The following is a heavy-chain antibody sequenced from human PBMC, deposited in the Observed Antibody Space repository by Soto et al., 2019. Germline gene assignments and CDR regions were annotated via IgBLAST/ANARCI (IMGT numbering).Heavy chain of an antibody. Sequence: EVQLVESGGGLVQPGGSLRLSCAASGFTFSSYSMNWVRQAPGKGLEWVSYISSSSSTIYYADSVKGRFTISRDNAINSLYLQMNSLRDEDTAVYYCARPGREGLFSGEVSYWGQGTLVTVSS. CDR3: ARPGREGLFSGEVSY. V-gene: IGHV3-48*02. J-gene: IGHJ4*02. D-gene: IGHD2-15*01. CDR1: GFTFSSYS. CDR2: ISSSSSTI.